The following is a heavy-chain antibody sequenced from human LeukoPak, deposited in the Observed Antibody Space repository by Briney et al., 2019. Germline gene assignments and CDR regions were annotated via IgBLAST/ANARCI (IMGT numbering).Heavy chain of an antibody. CDR2: SIPIFGTA. V-gene: IGHV1-69*01. Sequence: SVKVSRKASVGTLSSYAISWVRQAPGQGLAWMGGSIPIFGTANYAQKFQGRVTITADESTSTAYMELSSLRAEDTAVDFCARVRQQWLIDAFDIWGQGTMVTVSS. CDR1: VGTLSSYA. CDR3: ARVRQQWLIDAFDI. J-gene: IGHJ3*02. D-gene: IGHD6-19*01.